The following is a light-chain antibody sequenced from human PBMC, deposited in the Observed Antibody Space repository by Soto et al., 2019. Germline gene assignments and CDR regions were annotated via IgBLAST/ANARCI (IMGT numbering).Light chain of an antibody. J-gene: IGKJ2*01. V-gene: IGKV3-11*01. Sequence: EIVLTQSPATLSLSPGERATLSCRASQSVSSYLAWYQQKPGQAPRLLIYDASNRATGIPARFSGSGSGTDLTLTISSLEPEDVAVYYCQQRSNWPLMYTFGQGTKLEIK. CDR3: QQRSNWPLMYT. CDR1: QSVSSY. CDR2: DAS.